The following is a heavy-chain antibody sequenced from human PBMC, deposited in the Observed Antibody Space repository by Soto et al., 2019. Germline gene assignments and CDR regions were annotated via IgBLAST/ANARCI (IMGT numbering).Heavy chain of an antibody. CDR1: GFIFSNYD. J-gene: IGHJ6*02. Sequence: PGGSLRLSCAASGFIFSNYDMDWVRQAPGKGMEWVAVMSYVGNNKYYADSVQGRFSISRDNYQNTLYLHLGSLRDEDTAVYYCARGKAPYGLCFRPYYDSDMDVWGQGTTVTVSS. CDR3: ARGKAPYGLCFRPYYDSDMDV. D-gene: IGHD3-10*01. CDR2: MSYVGNNK. V-gene: IGHV3-30*03.